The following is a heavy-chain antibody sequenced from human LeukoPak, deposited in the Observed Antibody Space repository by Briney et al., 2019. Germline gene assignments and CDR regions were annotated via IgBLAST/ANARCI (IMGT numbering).Heavy chain of an antibody. V-gene: IGHV3-21*01. Sequence: KPGGSLRLSCAASGFTFSSYSMNWVRQAPGKGLEWVSSISSNSNYINYADSVKGRFTISRDNTKNSLYLQMNSLRAEDTAVYYCARSLTPAAGNLGYWGQGTLVTVSS. D-gene: IGHD6-13*01. CDR2: ISSNSNYI. J-gene: IGHJ4*02. CDR3: ARSLTPAAGNLGY. CDR1: GFTFSSYS.